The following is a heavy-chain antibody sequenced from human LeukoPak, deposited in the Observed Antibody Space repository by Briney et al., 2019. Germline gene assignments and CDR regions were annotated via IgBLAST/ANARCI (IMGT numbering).Heavy chain of an antibody. V-gene: IGHV1-18*01. CDR1: GYTFTSYG. Sequence: ASVKVSCKASGYTFTSYGISWVRQAPGQGLEWMGWISGYNGSTNYAQKLQGRVTMTTDTSTNTAYMELRSLRSDDTAVYYCAREDRTFYFDYWGQGTLVTVSS. J-gene: IGHJ4*02. CDR2: ISGYNGST. D-gene: IGHD3-16*01. CDR3: AREDRTFYFDY.